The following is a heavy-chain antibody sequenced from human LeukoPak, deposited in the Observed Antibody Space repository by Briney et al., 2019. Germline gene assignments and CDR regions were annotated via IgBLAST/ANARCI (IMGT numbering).Heavy chain of an antibody. D-gene: IGHD5-12*01. J-gene: IGHJ4*02. CDR3: ARDASPSGYASPYFDY. CDR2: ISAYNGNT. Sequence: ASVKVSCKASGYTFTSYGISWVRQAPGQGLEWMGWISAYNGNTNYAQKLQGRVTMTTDTSTSTAYMELRSLRSDDTAVYYCARDASPSGYASPYFDYWGQGTLVTVSS. CDR1: GYTFTSYG. V-gene: IGHV1-18*01.